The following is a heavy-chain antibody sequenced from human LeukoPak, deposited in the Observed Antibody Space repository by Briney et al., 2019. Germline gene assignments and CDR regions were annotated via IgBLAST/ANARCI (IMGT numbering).Heavy chain of an antibody. CDR1: GFTFSRYS. D-gene: IGHD5-12*01. Sequence: GGSLRLSCAASGFTFSRYSMNWVRQAPGKGLEWVSSISTSSIYIYYADSVKGRFTISRDNAKNSLYLQMNSLRAEDTAVYYCARDKDQYSGYDDGLFDYWGQGTLVTVSS. CDR3: ARDKDQYSGYDDGLFDY. J-gene: IGHJ4*02. V-gene: IGHV3-21*01. CDR2: ISTSSIYI.